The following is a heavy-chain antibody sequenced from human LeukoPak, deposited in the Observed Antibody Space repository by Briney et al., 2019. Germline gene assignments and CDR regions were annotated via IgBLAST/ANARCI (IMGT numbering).Heavy chain of an antibody. D-gene: IGHD3-16*02. CDR3: AKDQSITFGGVIDDY. Sequence: PGGSLRLSCPAYGFTFSSYGMSWVRQAPGKGLEWVSVISSSGGSTYYADSVKGRFTISRDNSKNTLYLQMNSLRAEDTAVYYCAKDQSITFGGVIDDYWGQGTLVTVSS. CDR1: GFTFSSYG. J-gene: IGHJ4*02. CDR2: ISSSGGST. V-gene: IGHV3-23*01.